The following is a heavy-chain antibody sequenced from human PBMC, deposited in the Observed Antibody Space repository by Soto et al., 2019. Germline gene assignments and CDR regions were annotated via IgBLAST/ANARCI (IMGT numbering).Heavy chain of an antibody. D-gene: IGHD6-19*01. Sequence: SETLSLTCTVTGASIRGSYYFWSWIRQPPGEGLEWLGYVYSTGSTYYNPSLKSRISMSVDTSKNQFSLILSSVSAADTAVYYCARVDSSGWYWFDPWGQGTLVTVSS. CDR2: VYSTGST. CDR1: GASIRGSYYF. CDR3: ARVDSSGWYWFDP. V-gene: IGHV4-30-4*08. J-gene: IGHJ5*02.